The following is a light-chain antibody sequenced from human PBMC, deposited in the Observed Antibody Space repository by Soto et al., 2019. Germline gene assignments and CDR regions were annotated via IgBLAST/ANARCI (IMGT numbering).Light chain of an antibody. Sequence: DIVMTQSPLSLPVTPGEPASISCRSSQSLLHSNGYNYLDWYLQKPGQSPQLLIYLGSNRASGVPDRFRGRGSGTDFTLKISRGEAEDVGVYYCMQALQTPWTFGQGTKVEIK. CDR3: MQALQTPWT. J-gene: IGKJ1*01. CDR2: LGS. V-gene: IGKV2-28*01. CDR1: QSLLHSNGYNY.